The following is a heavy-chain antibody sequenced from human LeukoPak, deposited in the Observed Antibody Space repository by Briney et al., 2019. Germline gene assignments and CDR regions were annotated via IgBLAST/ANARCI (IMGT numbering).Heavy chain of an antibody. CDR2: IHYGGTT. J-gene: IGHJ4*02. V-gene: IGHV4-59*01. D-gene: IGHD2-21*02. Sequence: SETLSLTCTVSGGYISNYYWSWIRQPPGKGLEWIGYIHYGGTTDYSPALKSRVTMSIDTSKSQFSLKLSSVTAADTAVYYCATWTGSGSDWNIYWGQGILVTVSS. CDR3: ATWTGSGSDWNIY. CDR1: GGYISNYY.